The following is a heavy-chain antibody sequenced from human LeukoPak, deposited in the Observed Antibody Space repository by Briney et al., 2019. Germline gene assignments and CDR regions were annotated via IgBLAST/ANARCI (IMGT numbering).Heavy chain of an antibody. CDR3: ATGSLEWLFLDS. CDR1: GYTLTELT. D-gene: IGHD3-3*01. CDR2: LDPEDGET. J-gene: IGHJ4*02. Sequence: ASVKVSCKVSGYTLTELTMHWVRQVPGKGLEWMGGLDPEDGETIFAQKFQGRVTMTEDTSTDTAYMELRSLRSEDTAVYYCATGSLEWLFLDSWGQGTLVTVSS. V-gene: IGHV1-24*01.